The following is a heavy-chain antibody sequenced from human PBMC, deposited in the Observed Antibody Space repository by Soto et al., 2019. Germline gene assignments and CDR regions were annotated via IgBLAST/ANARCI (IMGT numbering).Heavy chain of an antibody. CDR2: IRPDNGNT. J-gene: IGHJ5*02. CDR3: ATSYDSGFDP. Sequence: QLQLVQSGAEVKRPGASVRVSCEASGYPFAKYGISWIRQAPGQGLEWMGWIRPDNGNTEYAQKFQGRVSMTRDTPSITAYLEVRSLRSDDTAMYYCATSYDSGFDPWGQGNLVSVSS. CDR1: GYPFAKYG. D-gene: IGHD5-12*01. V-gene: IGHV1-18*04.